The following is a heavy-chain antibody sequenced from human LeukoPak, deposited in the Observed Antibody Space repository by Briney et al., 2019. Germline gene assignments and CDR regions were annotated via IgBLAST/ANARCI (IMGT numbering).Heavy chain of an antibody. Sequence: SETLSLTCTVSGGSISSYYRSWIRQPAGKGLEWIGRIYTSGSTNYNPSLKSRVTMSVDTSKNQFSLKLSSVTAADTAVYYCARASNCGGDCYSVLNAFDIWGQGTMVTVSS. D-gene: IGHD2-21*02. CDR2: IYTSGST. J-gene: IGHJ3*02. CDR1: GGSISSYY. CDR3: ARASNCGGDCYSVLNAFDI. V-gene: IGHV4-4*07.